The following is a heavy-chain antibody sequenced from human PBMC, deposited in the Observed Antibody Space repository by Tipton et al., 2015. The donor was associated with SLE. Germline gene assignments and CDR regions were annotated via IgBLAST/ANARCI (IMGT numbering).Heavy chain of an antibody. CDR1: GFTFGDYA. Sequence: SLRLSCTASGFTFGDYAMSWVRQAPGKGLEWVGFIRSKAYGGTTEYAASVKGRFTISRDDSKSIAYLQMNSLKTEDTAVYYCASLYSSSWPDYWGQGTLVTVSS. CDR3: ASLYSSSWPDY. D-gene: IGHD6-13*01. V-gene: IGHV3-49*04. J-gene: IGHJ4*02. CDR2: IRSKAYGGTT.